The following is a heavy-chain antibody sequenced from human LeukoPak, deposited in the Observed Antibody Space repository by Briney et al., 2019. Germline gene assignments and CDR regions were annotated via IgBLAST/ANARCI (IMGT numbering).Heavy chain of an antibody. CDR1: GGSFSGYY. D-gene: IGHD5-18*01. Sequence: SETLSLTCAVYGGSFSGYYWSWIRQPPGKGLEWIGEINHSGSTNYNPSLKSRVTISVDTSKNQFSLKLSSVTAADTAVYYCARGRGGYSYGYSGLEYYFDYWGQGTLVTVSS. CDR3: ARGRGGYSYGYSGLEYYFDY. CDR2: INHSGST. J-gene: IGHJ4*02. V-gene: IGHV4-34*01.